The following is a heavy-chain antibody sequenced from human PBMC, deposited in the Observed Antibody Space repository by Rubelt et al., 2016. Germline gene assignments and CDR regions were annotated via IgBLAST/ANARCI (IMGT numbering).Heavy chain of an antibody. J-gene: IGHJ3*02. D-gene: IGHD1-1*01. CDR2: ISYDGSNK. CDR1: GGSISSSS. Sequence: QLQLQESGPGLVKPSETLSLTCTVSGGSISSSSYYWGWIRQPPGKGLEWVAVISYDGSNKYYADSVKGRFTISRDNSKNTLYLQMNSLRAEDTAVYYCARKEVPGLDAFDIWGQGTRVTVSS. V-gene: IGHV3-30*03. CDR3: ARKEVPGLDAFDI.